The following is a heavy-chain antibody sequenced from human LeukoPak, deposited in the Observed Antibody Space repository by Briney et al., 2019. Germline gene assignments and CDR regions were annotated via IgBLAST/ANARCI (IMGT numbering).Heavy chain of an antibody. CDR2: ISSSGSTI. D-gene: IGHD3-9*01. CDR3: AGNRILTGYYLFDY. CDR1: RFPFSSSS. J-gene: IGHJ4*02. V-gene: IGHV3-48*04. Sequence: GGSLRLSCAASRFPFSSSSMNWVRQAPGKGLEWVSYISSSGSTIYYADSVKGRFTISRDNTKNSLYLQMNSLRAEDTAVYYCAGNRILTGYYLFDYWGQGTLVTVSS.